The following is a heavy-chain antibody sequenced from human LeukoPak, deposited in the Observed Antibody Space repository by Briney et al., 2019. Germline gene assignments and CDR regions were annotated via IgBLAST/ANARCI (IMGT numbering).Heavy chain of an antibody. CDR1: GYTFTSYG. D-gene: IGHD6-13*01. J-gene: IGHJ3*02. CDR2: ISAYNGNT. CDR3: ARVGSSSEVDAFDI. Sequence: ASVKVSCKASGYTFTSYGISWVRQAPGQGLEWMGWISAYNGNTNYAQKLQGRVTMTTDTSTGTAYMELRSLRSDDTAVYYCARVGSSSEVDAFDIWGQGTMVTVSS. V-gene: IGHV1-18*01.